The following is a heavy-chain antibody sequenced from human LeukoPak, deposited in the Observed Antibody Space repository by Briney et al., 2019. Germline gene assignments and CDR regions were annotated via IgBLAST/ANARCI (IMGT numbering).Heavy chain of an antibody. Sequence: PSGTLSLTCAVSGGSISSSNWWSWVRQPPGKGLEWIGEIYHSGSTNYNPSLKSRVTISVDTSKNQFSLKLSSVTAADTAVYYCARPEYYYDSSAAFDIWGQGTMVTVSS. CDR1: GGSISSSNW. D-gene: IGHD3-22*01. V-gene: IGHV4-4*02. CDR2: IYHSGST. CDR3: ARPEYYYDSSAAFDI. J-gene: IGHJ3*02.